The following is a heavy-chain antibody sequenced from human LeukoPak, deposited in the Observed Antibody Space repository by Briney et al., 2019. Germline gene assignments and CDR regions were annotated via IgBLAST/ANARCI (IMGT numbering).Heavy chain of an antibody. CDR2: ISWNSGSI. CDR1: GFTFDDYA. D-gene: IGHD3-10*01. CDR3: AKDFGETYYYGSGSYIDY. V-gene: IGHV3-9*01. J-gene: IGHJ4*02. Sequence: GGSLRLSCAASGFTFDDYAMHWVRQAPGKGLEWVSGISWNSGSIGYADSVKGRFTISRDNAKNSLYLQMNSLRAEDTALYYCAKDFGETYYYGSGSYIDYWGQGTLVTVSS.